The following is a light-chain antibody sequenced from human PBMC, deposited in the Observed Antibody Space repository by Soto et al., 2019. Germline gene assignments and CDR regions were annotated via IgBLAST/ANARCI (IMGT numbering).Light chain of an antibody. Sequence: QSALTQPASVSGSPGQSITISCTGTSSDVGGSKYVSWYQQYPGKAPKLMVYEVSYRPSGVSNRSSGSKSGNTASLTISGLQAEDEADYYCSSYTSSSTLVVFGSGTKATVL. CDR2: EVS. CDR3: SSYTSSSTLVV. CDR1: SSDVGGSKY. V-gene: IGLV2-14*01. J-gene: IGLJ1*01.